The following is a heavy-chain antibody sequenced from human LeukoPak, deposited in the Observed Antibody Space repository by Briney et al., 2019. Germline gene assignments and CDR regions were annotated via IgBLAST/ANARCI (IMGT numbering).Heavy chain of an antibody. CDR1: GFTFSSFG. J-gene: IGHJ5*02. Sequence: PGGSLRLSCAASGFTFSSFGMSWVRQAPGKGLEWVSAISGSGGRTYYTDSVKGRFTISRDNSKNTLYLQMNSLRAEDTAVYYCAKYGYSSGWYVIDPWGQGTLVTVSS. V-gene: IGHV3-23*01. CDR2: ISGSGGRT. D-gene: IGHD6-19*01. CDR3: AKYGYSSGWYVIDP.